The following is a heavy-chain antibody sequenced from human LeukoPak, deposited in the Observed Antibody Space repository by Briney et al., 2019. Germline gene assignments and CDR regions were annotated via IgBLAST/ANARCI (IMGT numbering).Heavy chain of an antibody. D-gene: IGHD2-2*01. CDR3: AKVVWYQLPRQADY. V-gene: IGHV3-23*01. Sequence: HPGGSLRLSCAASGFTFSSYAMSWVRQAPGKGLEWVSAISGSGGSTYYADSVKGRFTISRDNSKNTLYLQMNSLRAEDTAVYYCAKVVWYQLPRQADYWGQGTLVTVSS. CDR1: GFTFSSYA. J-gene: IGHJ4*02. CDR2: ISGSGGST.